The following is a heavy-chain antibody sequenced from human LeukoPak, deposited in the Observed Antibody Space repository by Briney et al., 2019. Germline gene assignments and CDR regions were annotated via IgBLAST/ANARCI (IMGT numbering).Heavy chain of an antibody. V-gene: IGHV3-21*01. D-gene: IGHD1-14*01. CDR2: ISRTSTYI. CDR3: ARGPPHLSDY. Sequence: GGSLRLSCAVSGFTFSSYEMNWVRQAPGKGLEWVSSISRTSTYIYYADSVKGRFTISRDNAKNSLYLQMNSLRAEDTALYYCARGPPHLSDYWGQGTLVTVSS. J-gene: IGHJ4*02. CDR1: GFTFSSYE.